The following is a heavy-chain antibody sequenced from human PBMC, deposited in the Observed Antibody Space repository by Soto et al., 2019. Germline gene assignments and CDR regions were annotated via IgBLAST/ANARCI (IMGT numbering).Heavy chain of an antibody. D-gene: IGHD3-3*01. CDR1: GFTFSSYA. V-gene: IGHV3-30-3*01. CDR3: ATSIRQGVVITYYFDY. J-gene: IGHJ4*02. CDR2: ISYDGSNK. Sequence: GGSLRLSCAASGFTFSSYAMHWVRQAPGKGLEWVAVISYDGSNKYYADSVKGRFTISRDNSKNTLYLQMNSLRAEDTAVYYCATSIRQGVVITYYFDYWGQGTLVTVSS.